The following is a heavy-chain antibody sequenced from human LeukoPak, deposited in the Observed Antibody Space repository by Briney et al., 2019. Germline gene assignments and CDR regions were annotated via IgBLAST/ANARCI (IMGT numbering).Heavy chain of an antibody. V-gene: IGHV4-39*01. D-gene: IGHD3-10*01. CDR1: GGSVSSSSYF. Sequence: SETLSLTCTVSGGSVSSSSYFWGWIRQPPGKGLEWIGTIYCSGSTYYNPSLKSRVTISVDTSKNQFSLKLSSVTAADTAVYYCARGTAVPKAYYFDYWGQGTLVTVSS. CDR2: IYCSGST. CDR3: ARGTAVPKAYYFDY. J-gene: IGHJ4*02.